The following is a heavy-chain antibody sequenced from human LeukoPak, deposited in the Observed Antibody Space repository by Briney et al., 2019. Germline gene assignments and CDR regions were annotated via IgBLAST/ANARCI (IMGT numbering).Heavy chain of an antibody. Sequence: PGGSLRLSCAASGLTFSSYSMNWVRQAPGKGLEWVSSIGSSSSYIYYADSVKGRFTISRDNSKNTLYLQMNSLRAEDTAVYYCAKVPLSSYGAHPGDYWGQGTLVTVSS. V-gene: IGHV3-21*04. CDR1: GLTFSSYS. J-gene: IGHJ4*02. D-gene: IGHD4-17*01. CDR3: AKVPLSSYGAHPGDY. CDR2: IGSSSSYI.